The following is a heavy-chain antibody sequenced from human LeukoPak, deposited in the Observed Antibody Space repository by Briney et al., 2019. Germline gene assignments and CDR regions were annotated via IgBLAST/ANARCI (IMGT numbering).Heavy chain of an antibody. J-gene: IGHJ4*02. CDR2: ISSSSSYI. CDR1: GFTFSSYS. V-gene: IGHV3-21*01. D-gene: IGHD3-22*01. CDR3: ARENLLPYYFDY. Sequence: GGSLRLSCAASGFTFSSYSMNWVRQAPGKGLEWVSSISSSSSYIYYADSVKGRFTISRDNAKNSLYLQMNSLRAEDTAVYYCARENLLPYYFDYWGQGTLVTVSS.